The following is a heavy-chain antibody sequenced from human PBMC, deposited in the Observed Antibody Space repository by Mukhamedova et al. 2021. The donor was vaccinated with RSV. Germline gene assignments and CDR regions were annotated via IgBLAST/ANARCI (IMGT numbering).Heavy chain of an antibody. J-gene: IGHJ6*03. D-gene: IGHD6-19*01. CDR3: AMAESRLLYYYYYMDV. V-gene: IGHV1-69*10. CDR2: IIPILGIA. Sequence: GLEWMGGIIPILGIANYAQKFQGRVTITADKSTSTAYMELSSLRSEDTAVYYCAMAESRLLYYYYYMDVWGQGTTVTVSS.